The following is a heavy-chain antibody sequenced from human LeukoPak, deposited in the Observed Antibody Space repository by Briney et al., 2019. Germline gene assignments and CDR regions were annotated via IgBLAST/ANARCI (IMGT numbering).Heavy chain of an antibody. D-gene: IGHD2-15*01. CDR2: IIPIFGTA. CDR3: AREGYCSGGSCYGRWSWFDP. Sequence: VKVSCKASGGTFSSYAISWVRQAPGQGLEWMGGIIPIFGTANYAQKFQGRVTITADESTSTAYMELSSLRSEDTAVYYCAREGYCSGGSCYGRWSWFDPWGQGTLVTVSS. J-gene: IGHJ5*02. CDR1: GGTFSSYA. V-gene: IGHV1-69*01.